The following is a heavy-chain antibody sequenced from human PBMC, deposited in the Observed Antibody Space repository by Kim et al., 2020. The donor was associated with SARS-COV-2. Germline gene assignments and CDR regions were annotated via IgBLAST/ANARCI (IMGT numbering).Heavy chain of an antibody. V-gene: IGHV1-2*02. CDR1: GYTFTGYY. CDR3: ARDRRIAARPLWFDP. Sequence: ASVKVSCKASGYTFTGYYMHWVRQAPGQGLEWMGWINPNSGGTNYAQKFQGRVTMTRDTSISTAYMELSRLRSDDTAVYYCARDRRIAARPLWFDPWGQGTLVTVSS. D-gene: IGHD6-6*01. J-gene: IGHJ5*02. CDR2: INPNSGGT.